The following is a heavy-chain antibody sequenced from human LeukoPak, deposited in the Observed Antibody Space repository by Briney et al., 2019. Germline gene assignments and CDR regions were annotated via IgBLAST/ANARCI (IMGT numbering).Heavy chain of an antibody. D-gene: IGHD4-17*01. Sequence: PSETLSLTCTVSGGSISSSSYYWGWIRQPPGKGLEWIGSIYYSGSTYYNPSLKTRVTMSVDTSKGQFSLKLSSVTAADTAVYYCARGPLTMTRGFDPWGQGTLVTVSS. CDR3: ARGPLTMTRGFDP. V-gene: IGHV4-39*07. CDR2: IYYSGST. CDR1: GGSISSSSYY. J-gene: IGHJ5*02.